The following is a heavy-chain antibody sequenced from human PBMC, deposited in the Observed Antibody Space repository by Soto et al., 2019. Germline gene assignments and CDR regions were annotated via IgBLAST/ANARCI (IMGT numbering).Heavy chain of an antibody. CDR3: ARVSTHGYYDSSGYYNY. CDR2: IIPIFGTA. Sequence: ASVKVSCKASGGTFSSYAISWVRQAPGQGLEWMGGIIPIFGTANYAQKFQGRVTITADESTSTAYMELSSLRSEDTAVYYCARVSTHGYYDSSGYYNYWGQGTLVTVSS. CDR1: GGTFSSYA. J-gene: IGHJ4*02. D-gene: IGHD3-22*01. V-gene: IGHV1-69*13.